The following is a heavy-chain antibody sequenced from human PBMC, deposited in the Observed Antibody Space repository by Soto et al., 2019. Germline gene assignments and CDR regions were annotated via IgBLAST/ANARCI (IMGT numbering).Heavy chain of an antibody. CDR1: GYPFNDYA. D-gene: IGHD2-15*01. CDR3: SRTSYCSGATCTNWFDP. V-gene: IGHV1-18*01. Sequence: ASVKVSCKASGYPFNDYAITWVRQAPAQGLEWLGWISASIGHTKYAQSFAVRVSVTTDRATTTAYIELRXLRYDDTAVYYRSRTSYCSGATCTNWFDPWGLGTMVTVPS. CDR2: ISASIGHT. J-gene: IGHJ5*02.